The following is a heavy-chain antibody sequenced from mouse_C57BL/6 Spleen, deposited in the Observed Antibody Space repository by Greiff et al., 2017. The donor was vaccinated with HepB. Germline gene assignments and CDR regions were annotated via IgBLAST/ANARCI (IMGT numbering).Heavy chain of an antibody. CDR2: IWTGGGT. D-gene: IGHD2-5*01. J-gene: IGHJ2*01. CDR1: GFSLTSYA. CDR3: ARAYYSNYEGGYFDY. Sequence: QVQLKESGPGLVAPSQRLSITCTVSGFSLTSYAISWVRQPPGKGLEWLGVIWTGGGTNYNSALKSRLSISKDNSKSQVFLKMNSLQTDDTARYYCARAYYSNYEGGYFDYWGQGTTLTVSS. V-gene: IGHV2-9-1*01.